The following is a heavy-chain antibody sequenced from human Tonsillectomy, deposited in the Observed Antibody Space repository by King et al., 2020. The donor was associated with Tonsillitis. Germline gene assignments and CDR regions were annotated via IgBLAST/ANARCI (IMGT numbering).Heavy chain of an antibody. J-gene: IGHJ6*03. Sequence: QLVQSGAEVKKPGESLRISCKTSGYTFSTYWIAWVRQMPGKGQEWVGIIYPGDSDTRYSPSFQGRVTISADKSISTAYLQWSSLKASDSAMYYCARLPTGGYYYMDAWGKGTAVTVSS. CDR3: ARLPTGGYYYMDA. CDR1: GYTFSTYW. V-gene: IGHV5-51*01. D-gene: IGHD3-16*01. CDR2: IYPGDSDT.